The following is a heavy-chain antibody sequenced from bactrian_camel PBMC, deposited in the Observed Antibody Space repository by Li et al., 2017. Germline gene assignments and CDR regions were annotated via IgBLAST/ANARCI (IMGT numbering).Heavy chain of an antibody. Sequence: DVQLVESGGGLVQPGGSLRLSCAASGFTFSGYYMNWVRQAPGKERELVSTITSDGTTTYVDSVKGRFTISQDTAENALNLQMVSLKTEDTAEYYCAADRYAADCYLGSWYPNYWGQGTQVTVS. CDR1: GFTFSGYY. D-gene: IGHD3*01. J-gene: IGHJ4*01. CDR3: AADRYAADCYLGSWYPNY. CDR2: ITSDGTT. V-gene: IGHV3S67*01.